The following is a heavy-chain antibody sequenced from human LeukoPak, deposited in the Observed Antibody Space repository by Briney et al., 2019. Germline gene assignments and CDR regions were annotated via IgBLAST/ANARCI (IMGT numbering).Heavy chain of an antibody. CDR1: VFTFDNYA. CDR3: AKSGSYSSPYYFDY. Sequence: PGGSLRLSCAASVFTFDNYAMHWVRQAPGKGLDGVSGVTCNSGDIDYADSVKGRFTISRDNAKNSLYLQMNNLRTDDMALYYCAKSGSYSSPYYFDYWGQGTLVTVSS. D-gene: IGHD3-10*01. CDR2: VTCNSGDI. J-gene: IGHJ4*02. V-gene: IGHV3-9*03.